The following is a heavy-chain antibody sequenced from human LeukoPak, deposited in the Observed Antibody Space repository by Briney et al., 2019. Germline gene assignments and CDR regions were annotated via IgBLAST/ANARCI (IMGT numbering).Heavy chain of an antibody. Sequence: SGTLSLTCAVSGGSISSSNWWSWVRQPPGKGLEWIGEIYHSGSTNYNPSLKSRVTISVDKSKNQFSLKLSSVTAADTAVYYCARSGGGYCSGGSCYTNYYYYYMDVWGKGTTVTISS. V-gene: IGHV4-4*02. CDR1: GGSISSSNW. CDR3: ARSGGGYCSGGSCYTNYYYYYMDV. CDR2: IYHSGST. J-gene: IGHJ6*03. D-gene: IGHD2-15*01.